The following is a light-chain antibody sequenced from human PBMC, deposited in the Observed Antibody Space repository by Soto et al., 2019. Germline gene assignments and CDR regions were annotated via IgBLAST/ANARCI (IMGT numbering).Light chain of an antibody. CDR3: AVWDDNLRGV. CDR1: RSNIRSNY. J-gene: IGLJ3*02. CDR2: RNN. V-gene: IGLV1-47*01. Sequence: QAVVTQPPSASGTPGQRVTISCSGSRSNIRSNYVYWYQQLPGTAPKLLIYRNNQRPSGVPDRFSGSKSGTSASLAISGLRSEDESHYYCAVWDDNLRGVFGGGTKLTVL.